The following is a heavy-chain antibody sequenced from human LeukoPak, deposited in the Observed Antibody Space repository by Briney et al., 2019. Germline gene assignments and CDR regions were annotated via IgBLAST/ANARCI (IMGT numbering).Heavy chain of an antibody. Sequence: PGGSLRLSCAASGFTFSSYGMSWVRQAPGKGLEWVSAISGSGGSTYYADSVKGRFTISRDNSKNSLYLQMNSLRAEDTALYYCAKDGEGIFGHYYYMDVWGKGTTVTVSS. CDR3: AKDGEGIFGHYYYMDV. CDR1: GFTFSSYG. CDR2: ISGSGGST. V-gene: IGHV3-23*01. J-gene: IGHJ6*03. D-gene: IGHD2-21*01.